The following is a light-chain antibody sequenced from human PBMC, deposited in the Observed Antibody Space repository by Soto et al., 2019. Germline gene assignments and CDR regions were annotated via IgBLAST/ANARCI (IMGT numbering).Light chain of an antibody. Sequence: DIVMTQSPDSLAVSLGERATINCKSSQSVLYSSNNKNYLAWYQQKPGQPPKLLIYWASTRESGVPDRFSGSGSGKDFTLTISSLQAEDVAVYYCQQNYSTPPTFGPGTKVDIK. CDR1: QSVLYSSNNKNY. V-gene: IGKV4-1*01. CDR2: WAS. J-gene: IGKJ3*01. CDR3: QQNYSTPPT.